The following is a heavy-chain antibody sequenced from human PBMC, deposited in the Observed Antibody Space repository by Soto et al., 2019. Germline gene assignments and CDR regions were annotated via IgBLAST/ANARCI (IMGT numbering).Heavy chain of an antibody. J-gene: IGHJ5*02. CDR1: GFTFSSYS. CDR3: ARDLGLLWFGESTNWFDP. CDR2: IWYDGSNK. D-gene: IGHD3-10*01. Sequence: GGSLRLSCAASGFTFSSYSMNWVRQAPGKGLEWVAVIWYDGSNKYYADSVKGRFTISRDNSKNTLYLQMNSLRAEDTAVYYCARDLGLLWFGESTNWFDPWGQGTLVTV. V-gene: IGHV3-33*08.